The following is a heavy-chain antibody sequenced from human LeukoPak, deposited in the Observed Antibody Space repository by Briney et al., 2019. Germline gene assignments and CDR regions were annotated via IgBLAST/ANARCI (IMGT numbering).Heavy chain of an antibody. D-gene: IGHD1-26*01. Sequence: KPSETLSLTCTVSGGSISSSSYYWGWIRQPPGKGLELNGTIYYSGSTYYNPSLKSRVTISVDTSKNQFSLKLSSVTAADTAVFYCARLRGLGGSYFAFDIWGQGTMVTVSS. CDR1: GGSISSSSYY. CDR3: ARLRGLGGSYFAFDI. J-gene: IGHJ3*02. V-gene: IGHV4-39*01. CDR2: IYYSGST.